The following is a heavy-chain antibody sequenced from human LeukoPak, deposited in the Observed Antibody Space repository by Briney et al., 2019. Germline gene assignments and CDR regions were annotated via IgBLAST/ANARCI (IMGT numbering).Heavy chain of an antibody. Sequence: ASVKVSFKGSGYTFTNYAIHWVRQAHGQRLEWMGWINAGNGNTKYLQRFQGRVTITRDTSASTAYMELSSLRYEDRAVFYCARGPIAAVAFFDYWGQGTLVSVSS. D-gene: IGHD6-13*01. CDR1: GYTFTNYA. CDR2: INAGNGNT. J-gene: IGHJ4*02. CDR3: ARGPIAAVAFFDY. V-gene: IGHV1-3*01.